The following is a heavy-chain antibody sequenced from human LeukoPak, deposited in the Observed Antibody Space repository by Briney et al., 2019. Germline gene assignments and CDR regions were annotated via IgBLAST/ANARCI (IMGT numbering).Heavy chain of an antibody. CDR2: ISSSSSYI. CDR1: GFTFSSYS. D-gene: IGHD4-11*01. Sequence: GALRLSCAASGFTFSSYSMNWVRQAPGKGLEWVSSISSSSSYIYYADSVKGRFTISRDNAKNSLYLQMNSLKAEDTALYYCAKDHGYSNYYFDYWGQGTLVTVSS. V-gene: IGHV3-21*01. J-gene: IGHJ4*02. CDR3: AKDHGYSNYYFDY.